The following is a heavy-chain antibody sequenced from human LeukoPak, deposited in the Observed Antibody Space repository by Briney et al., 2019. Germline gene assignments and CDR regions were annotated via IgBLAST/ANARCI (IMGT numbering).Heavy chain of an antibody. J-gene: IGHJ4*02. CDR2: IKEDGSQK. CDR1: GFTFSSYW. D-gene: IGHD6-19*01. CDR3: ASSSDSSGWYKDDY. Sequence: GGSLRLSCAASGFTFSSYWMSWVRQAPGKGLEWVANIKEDGSQKYYVDSVKGRFTISRDNAKNSLHLQMNSLRGDDTAVYYCASSSDSSGWYKDDYWGQGTLVTVSS. V-gene: IGHV3-7*05.